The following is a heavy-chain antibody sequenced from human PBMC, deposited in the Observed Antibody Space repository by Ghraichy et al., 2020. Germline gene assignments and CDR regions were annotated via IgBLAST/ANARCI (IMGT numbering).Heavy chain of an antibody. J-gene: IGHJ4*02. Sequence: SVKVSCMSSGGTLSGFPFSWVRQAPGQGLEWMGGIIPTLETTYYAQKFQGRVTITADTSTSTIYVELSGLRSGDTAVYYCARMGGANCAATNCFPLDFWGQGTLITVSS. V-gene: IGHV1-69*10. CDR2: IIPTLETT. CDR3: ARMGGANCAATNCFPLDF. CDR1: GGTLSGFP. D-gene: IGHD2-21*01.